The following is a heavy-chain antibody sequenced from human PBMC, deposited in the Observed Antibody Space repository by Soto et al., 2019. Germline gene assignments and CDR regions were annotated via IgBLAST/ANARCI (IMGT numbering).Heavy chain of an antibody. Sequence: EVQLVESGGCLVQPGGSLRLSCAASGFTVSSNYMCWVRQAPGKGLEWVSVIYSGGSTYYADSVKGRFTISRDNSKNTLYLQMNSLRAEDTAVYYCAGDSVTTLSYYWGQGTLVTVSS. CDR1: GFTVSSNY. CDR3: AGDSVTTLSYY. J-gene: IGHJ4*02. V-gene: IGHV3-66*01. CDR2: IYSGGST. D-gene: IGHD4-17*01.